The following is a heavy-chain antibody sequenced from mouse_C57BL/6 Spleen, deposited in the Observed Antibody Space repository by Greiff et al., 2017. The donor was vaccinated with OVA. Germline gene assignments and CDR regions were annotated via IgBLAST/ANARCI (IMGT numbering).Heavy chain of an antibody. CDR2: IDPENGDT. D-gene: IGHD3-2*02. Sequence: VQLQQSGAELVRPGASVKLSCTASGFNIKDDYMHWVKQRPEQGLEWIGWIDPENGDTEYASKFQGKATITADTSSNTAYLQLSSLTSEDTAVYYCTTEATPNFDYWGQGTTLTVSA. CDR3: TTEATPNFDY. CDR1: GFNIKDDY. V-gene: IGHV14-4*01. J-gene: IGHJ2*01.